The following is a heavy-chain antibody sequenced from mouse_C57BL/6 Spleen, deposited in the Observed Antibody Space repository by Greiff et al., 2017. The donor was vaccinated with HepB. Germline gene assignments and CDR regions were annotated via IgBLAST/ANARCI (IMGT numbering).Heavy chain of an antibody. Sequence: QVQLQQSGPELVKPGASVKISCKASGYAFSSSWMNWVKQRPGKGLEWIGRIYPGDGDTNYNGKFKGKATLTADKSSSTAYMQLSSLTSEDSAVYFCARGLWSTTVVATRMDYWGQGTSVTVSS. D-gene: IGHD1-1*01. CDR3: ARGLWSTTVVATRMDY. V-gene: IGHV1-82*01. J-gene: IGHJ4*01. CDR2: IYPGDGDT. CDR1: GYAFSSSW.